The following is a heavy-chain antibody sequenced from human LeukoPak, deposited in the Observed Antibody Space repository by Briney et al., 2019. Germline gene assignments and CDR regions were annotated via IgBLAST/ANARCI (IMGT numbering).Heavy chain of an antibody. J-gene: IGHJ4*02. V-gene: IGHV3-30*02. CDR1: GFSLSRYG. CDR3: AKDRVESSTWYGGLDD. CDR2: IRYGGSYK. Sequence: GGSLRLSCATSGFSLSRYGMHWVRQAPGKGLEWVAFIRYGGSYKYYADSVKGRFTISRDTSNNILYLQMKTLRVDDTAPYFCAKDRVESSTWYGGLDDWGRGTLVTVSS. D-gene: IGHD3-16*01.